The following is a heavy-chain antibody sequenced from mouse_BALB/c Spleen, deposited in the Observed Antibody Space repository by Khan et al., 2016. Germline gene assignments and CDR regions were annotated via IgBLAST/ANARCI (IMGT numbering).Heavy chain of an antibody. J-gene: IGHJ4*01. Sequence: EVQLQESGPSLVKPSQTLSLTCSVTGDSITSGYWNWIRKFSGNKLEYLGYISYSGSTYYNPSLKNRVSITRDTSTNQFYLQLNSVTTEDTATYYCATGYDFDWDYYAMDYWGQGTSVTVSS. D-gene: IGHD2-4*01. CDR2: ISYSGST. CDR3: ATGYDFDWDYYAMDY. CDR1: GDSITSGY. V-gene: IGHV3-8*02.